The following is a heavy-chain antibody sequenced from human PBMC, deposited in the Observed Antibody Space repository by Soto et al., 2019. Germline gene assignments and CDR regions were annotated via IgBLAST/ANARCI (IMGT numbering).Heavy chain of an antibody. J-gene: IGHJ4*02. Sequence: SETLSLSCTVSGGSISSYYWSWIRQPPGKRLEWIGYIYYSGSTNYNPSLKSRVTISVDTSKNQFSLKLSSVTAADTAVYYCGASEGRHWGQGTLVTVSS. CDR1: GGSISSYY. CDR3: GASEGRH. V-gene: IGHV4-59*01. CDR2: IYYSGST.